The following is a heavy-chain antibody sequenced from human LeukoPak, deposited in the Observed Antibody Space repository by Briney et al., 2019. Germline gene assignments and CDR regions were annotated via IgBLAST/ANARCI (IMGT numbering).Heavy chain of an antibody. CDR2: INSDGSST. D-gene: IGHD6-13*01. CDR3: ARDGSSSWYGWYFDL. V-gene: IGHV3-74*01. Sequence: GGSLRLSCAASGFTFSSYWMHWVRQAPGKGLVWVLRINSDGSSTSYADSVKGRFTISRDNAKNTLYLQMNSLRAEDTAVYYCARDGSSSWYGWYFDLWGRGTLVTVSS. J-gene: IGHJ2*01. CDR1: GFTFSSYW.